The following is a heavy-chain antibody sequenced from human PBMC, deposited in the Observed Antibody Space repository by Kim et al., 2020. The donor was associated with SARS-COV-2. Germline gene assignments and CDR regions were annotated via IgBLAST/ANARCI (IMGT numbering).Heavy chain of an antibody. Sequence: GGSLRLSCAASGFTFSNAWMSWVRQAPGKGLEWVGRIKSKTDGGTTDYAAPVKGRFTISRDDSKNTLYLQMNSLKTEDTAVYYCTASDLITMVRGVIQPPQPYYYYYGMDVWGQGTTVTVSS. J-gene: IGHJ6*02. D-gene: IGHD3-10*01. V-gene: IGHV3-15*01. CDR1: GFTFSNAW. CDR3: TASDLITMVRGVIQPPQPYYYYYGMDV. CDR2: IKSKTDGGTT.